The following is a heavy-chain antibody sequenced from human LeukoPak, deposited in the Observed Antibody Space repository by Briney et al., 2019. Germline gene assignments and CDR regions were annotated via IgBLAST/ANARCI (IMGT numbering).Heavy chain of an antibody. J-gene: IGHJ4*02. V-gene: IGHV3-15*01. CDR3: TTELLWFGESSGY. D-gene: IGHD3-10*01. CDR1: GFTFSNAW. Sequence: PGGSLRLSCAASGFTFSNAWMSWVRQAPGQGLEWVGRIKSKTDGGTTDYAAPVKGRFTISRDDSKNTLYLQMNSLKTEDTAVYYCTTELLWFGESSGYWGQGTLVTVSS. CDR2: IKSKTDGGTT.